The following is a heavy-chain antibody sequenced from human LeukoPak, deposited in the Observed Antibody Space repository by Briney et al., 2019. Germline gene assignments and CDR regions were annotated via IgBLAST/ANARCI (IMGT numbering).Heavy chain of an antibody. J-gene: IGHJ4*02. CDR3: ARRYYWGSSDYFDY. CDR2: IYPGDSDT. Sequence: GESLKISCKGSGYTFTSFWIGRVRQMPGKGLEWMGIIYPGDSDTTYSPSFQGQVTISADRSITTAYLQWSSLKASDTAMYYCARRYYWGSSDYFDYWGQGTLVTVSS. D-gene: IGHD7-27*01. V-gene: IGHV5-51*01. CDR1: GYTFTSFW.